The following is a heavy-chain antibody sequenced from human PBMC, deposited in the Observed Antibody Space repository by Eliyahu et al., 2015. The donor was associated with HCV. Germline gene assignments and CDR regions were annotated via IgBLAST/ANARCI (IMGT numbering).Heavy chain of an antibody. Sequence: QVQLVXSGGGVVQPGRSLRLSCAASGFTFSXYAMHXVREAPRKGVEWVAVIWDDGGNKYYADSVKGRFTISRDNSKSTLYLQMSSLRAEDTAVYYCARGMTTVTTNKYLHQWGQGTLVTVSS. CDR3: ARGMTTVTTNKYLHQ. CDR2: IWDDGGNK. J-gene: IGHJ1*01. CDR1: GFTFSXYA. D-gene: IGHD4-17*01. V-gene: IGHV3-33*01.